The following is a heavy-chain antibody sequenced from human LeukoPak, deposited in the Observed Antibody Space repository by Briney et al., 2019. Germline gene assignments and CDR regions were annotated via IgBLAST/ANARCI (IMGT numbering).Heavy chain of an antibody. CDR2: ISYDGSIK. Sequence: GGSLRLSCGASGFNFSSYGMHWVRQAPGKGLEWVEVISYDGSIKYYAGSVKGRLSISRDNSKNTLSLQMNSLRAEHTAVFYCARSHDYSNYPGMDVWGLGTTVTVSS. CDR1: GFNFSSYG. V-gene: IGHV3-30-3*01. J-gene: IGHJ6*02. D-gene: IGHD4-11*01. CDR3: ARSHDYSNYPGMDV.